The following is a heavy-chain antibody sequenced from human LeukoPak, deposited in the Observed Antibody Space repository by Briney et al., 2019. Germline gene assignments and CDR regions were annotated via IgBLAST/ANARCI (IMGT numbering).Heavy chain of an antibody. D-gene: IGHD6-19*01. CDR2: ISWNSGSI. CDR3: AKDNRRHYTSGPNPDSLH. Sequence: GGSLRLSCAGSGFIFNNYAMHWVRQPPGKGLEWVSGISWNSGSIDYADSVKGRFTISRDNAKNSLYLQMNSQRVEDTAFYYCAKDNRRHYTSGPNPDSLHWGQGALVTVSS. J-gene: IGHJ4*02. V-gene: IGHV3-9*01. CDR1: GFIFNNYA.